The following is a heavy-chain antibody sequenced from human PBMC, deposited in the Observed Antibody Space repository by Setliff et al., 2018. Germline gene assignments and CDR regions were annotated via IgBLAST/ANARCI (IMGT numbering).Heavy chain of an antibody. Sequence: GGSLRLSCAASGSTFSTYSINWVRQAPGKGLEWIAYISSRSNSIYYADSVKGRFTVSRDNAKNTLYLQMNSLRDEDTAVYYCAKCGGDHCCPLNYYQYMDVWGKGTTVTVSS. V-gene: IGHV3-48*02. D-gene: IGHD2-21*02. CDR1: GSTFSTYS. CDR3: AKCGGDHCCPLNYYQYMDV. J-gene: IGHJ6*03. CDR2: ISSRSNSI.